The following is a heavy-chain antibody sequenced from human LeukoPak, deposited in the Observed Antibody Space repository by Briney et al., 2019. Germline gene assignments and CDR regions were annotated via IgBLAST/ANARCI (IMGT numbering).Heavy chain of an antibody. CDR2: IWYDGSNK. Sequence: GGSLRLSCAASGFTFSSYGMHWVRQAPGKGLEWVAVIWYDGSNKYYADSVKGRFTISRDNSKNTLYLQMNSLRAEDMAVYYCAKDHLWRSGYYGIDQWGQGTLVTVSS. CDR3: AKDHLWRSGYYGIDQ. D-gene: IGHD3-3*01. CDR1: GFTFSSYG. J-gene: IGHJ4*02. V-gene: IGHV3-33*06.